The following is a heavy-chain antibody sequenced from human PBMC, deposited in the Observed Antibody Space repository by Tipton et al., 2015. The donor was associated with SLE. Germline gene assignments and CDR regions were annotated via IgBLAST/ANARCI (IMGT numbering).Heavy chain of an antibody. CDR3: IPRGYSGY. V-gene: IGHV3-15*01. Sequence: SLRLSCTVSGFTFTNAWMSWVRQAPGKGLEWVGRIKSKADGGTTDCVAPVKGRFTMSRDDSKKTLYLQMNSLKTEDTAVYYCIPRGYSGYWGQGTLVTVSS. CDR1: GFTFTNAW. D-gene: IGHD5-12*01. J-gene: IGHJ4*02. CDR2: IKSKADGGTT.